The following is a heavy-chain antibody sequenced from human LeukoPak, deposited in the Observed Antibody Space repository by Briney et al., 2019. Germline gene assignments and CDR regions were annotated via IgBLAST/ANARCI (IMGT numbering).Heavy chain of an antibody. Sequence: GGSLRLSCAASGFTFSNYSMGWVRQAPGKGLEWASAISDFSDIDYAASVKGRFTISIDNSNNTLHLQMDSLRADDTAIYYCARRAAVRSGYFDYWGQGILVTVSS. CDR2: ISDFSDI. CDR1: GFTFSNYS. CDR3: ARRAAVRSGYFDY. D-gene: IGHD2-15*01. V-gene: IGHV3-23*01. J-gene: IGHJ4*02.